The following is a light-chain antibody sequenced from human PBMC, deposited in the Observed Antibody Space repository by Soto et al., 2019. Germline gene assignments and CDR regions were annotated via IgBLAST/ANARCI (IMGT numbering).Light chain of an antibody. CDR1: QGIRDN. Sequence: IQMTQSPPSLSASVGDRVTISCRASQGIRDNLGWYQQKPGKAPKLLIYAAFTLEDGVPSRFSGSGSGGDFTLTISSLQPEDVATYFCLQDYSYPWTFGRGTKVEIK. V-gene: IGKV1-6*02. CDR2: AAF. J-gene: IGKJ1*01. CDR3: LQDYSYPWT.